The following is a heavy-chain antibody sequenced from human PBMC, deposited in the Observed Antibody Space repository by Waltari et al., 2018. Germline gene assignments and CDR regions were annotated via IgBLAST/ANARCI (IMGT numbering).Heavy chain of an antibody. Sequence: QLQLQESGPGLVKPSETLSLTCTVSGGSTSSSSYYWGWIRQPPGTGLEWIGRIYYSGSTYYNPSLKSRVTISVDTSKNQFSLKLSSVTAADTAVYYCARRVGATPGFDYWGQGTLVTVSS. V-gene: IGHV4-39*01. CDR3: ARRVGATPGFDY. CDR2: IYYSGST. CDR1: GGSTSSSSYY. D-gene: IGHD1-26*01. J-gene: IGHJ4*02.